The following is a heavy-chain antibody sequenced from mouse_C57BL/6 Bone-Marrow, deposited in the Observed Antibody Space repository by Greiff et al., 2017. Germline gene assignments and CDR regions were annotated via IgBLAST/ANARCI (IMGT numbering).Heavy chain of an antibody. CDR1: GYTFTDYY. V-gene: IGHV1-76*01. CDR3: AISLAYYSKIYYFDY. J-gene: IGHJ2*01. CDR2: IYPGSGNT. D-gene: IGHD2-5*01. Sequence: VQLQQSGAELVRPGASVKLSCKASGYTFTDYYINWVKQRPGQGLEWIARIYPGSGNTYYNEKFKGKATLTAEKSSSTAYMQLSRLTSEDSAVYFCAISLAYYSKIYYFDYWGQGTTLTVSS.